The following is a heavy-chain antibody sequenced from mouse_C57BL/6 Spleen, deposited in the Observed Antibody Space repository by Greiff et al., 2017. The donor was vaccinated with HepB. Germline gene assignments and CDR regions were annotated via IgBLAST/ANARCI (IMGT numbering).Heavy chain of an antibody. CDR3: ARQGSTYYYAMDY. D-gene: IGHD1-1*01. CDR1: GFTFSDYG. Sequence: EVQLVESGGGLVQPGGSLKLSCAASGFTFSDYGMAWVRQAPRKGPEWVGFISNLAYSIYYADTVTGRFTISRENAKNTLYLEMSSLRSEDTAMYYCARQGSTYYYAMDYWGQGTSVTVSS. J-gene: IGHJ4*01. CDR2: ISNLAYSI. V-gene: IGHV5-15*01.